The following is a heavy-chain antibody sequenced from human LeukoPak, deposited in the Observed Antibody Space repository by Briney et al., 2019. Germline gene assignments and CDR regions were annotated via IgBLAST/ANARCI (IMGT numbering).Heavy chain of an antibody. CDR2: IALDINER. CDR3: ARSESTMTTWSMDY. J-gene: IGHJ4*02. Sequence: GGSLRLSCVVSGFIFSRYRMTWVRQAPGKGLEWVATIALDINERYYVDSVEGRFTISRDNAKNSVYLQMNSLRAEDTAVYYCARSESTMTTWSMDYWGQGTLVTISS. CDR1: GFIFSRYR. D-gene: IGHD5/OR15-5a*01. V-gene: IGHV3-7*01.